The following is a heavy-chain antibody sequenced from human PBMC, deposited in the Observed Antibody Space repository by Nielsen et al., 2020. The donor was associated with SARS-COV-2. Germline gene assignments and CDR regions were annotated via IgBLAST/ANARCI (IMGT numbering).Heavy chain of an antibody. CDR3: SIHIEGPRRIAAAGSYGMDV. CDR2: IYPGDSDT. J-gene: IGHJ6*02. V-gene: IGHV5-51*01. Sequence: VRQMPGKGLVWMGIIYPGDSDTRYSPSFQGQVTISADKSISTAYLQWSSLKASDTAMYYCSIHIEGPRRIAAAGSYGMDVWGQGTTVTVSS. D-gene: IGHD6-13*01.